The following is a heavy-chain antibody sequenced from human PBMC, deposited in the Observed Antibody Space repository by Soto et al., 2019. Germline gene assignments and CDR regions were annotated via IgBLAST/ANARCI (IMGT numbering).Heavy chain of an antibody. CDR3: ASSGGYSSGWPTYYYYGMDV. CDR1: GFTFSSYA. CDR2: ISYDRSNK. J-gene: IGHJ6*02. D-gene: IGHD6-19*01. V-gene: IGHV3-30-3*01. Sequence: GGSLRLSCAASGFTFSSYAMHWVRQAPGKGLEWVAVISYDRSNKYYADSVKGRFTISRDNSKNTLYLQMNSLRAEDTAVYYCASSGGYSSGWPTYYYYGMDVWGQGTAVTVSS.